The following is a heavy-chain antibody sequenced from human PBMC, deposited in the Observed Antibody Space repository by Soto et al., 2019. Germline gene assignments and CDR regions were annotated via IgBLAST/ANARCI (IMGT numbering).Heavy chain of an antibody. Sequence: PGGSLRLSCAASGFTFSSYSMNWVLQAPGKGLEWVSSISSSSSYIYYADSVKGRFTISRDNAKNSLYLQMNSLRAEDTAVYYCARDHGIAAAGHWGQGTLVTVSS. D-gene: IGHD6-13*01. J-gene: IGHJ4*02. CDR3: ARDHGIAAAGH. CDR2: ISSSSSYI. V-gene: IGHV3-21*01. CDR1: GFTFSSYS.